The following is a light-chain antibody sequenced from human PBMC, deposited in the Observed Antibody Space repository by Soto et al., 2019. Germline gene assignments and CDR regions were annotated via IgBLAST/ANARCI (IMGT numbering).Light chain of an antibody. J-gene: IGLJ3*02. Sequence: NFMLTQTHSVSESPGKTVIISCTRSSGSIASNYVQWYQQRPGSSPTTVIYEDNQRPSGVPDRFSASIDSSSNSASLTISGLETEDEADYYCQSYDATNQVFGGGTKVTVL. CDR3: QSYDATNQV. V-gene: IGLV6-57*01. CDR2: EDN. CDR1: SGSIASNY.